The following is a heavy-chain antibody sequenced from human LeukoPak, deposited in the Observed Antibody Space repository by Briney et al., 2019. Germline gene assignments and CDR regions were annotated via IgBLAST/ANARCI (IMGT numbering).Heavy chain of an antibody. CDR3: AREAYDSSGYYYDY. CDR2: ISSSSSYI. J-gene: IGHJ4*02. D-gene: IGHD3-22*01. V-gene: IGHV3-21*01. Sequence: GGSLRLSCGASGFTFNSYAVSWVRQAPGKGLEWVSSISSSSSYIYYADSVKGRFTISRDNAKNSLYLQMNSLRAEDTAVYYCAREAYDSSGYYYDYWGQGTLVTVSS. CDR1: GFTFNSYA.